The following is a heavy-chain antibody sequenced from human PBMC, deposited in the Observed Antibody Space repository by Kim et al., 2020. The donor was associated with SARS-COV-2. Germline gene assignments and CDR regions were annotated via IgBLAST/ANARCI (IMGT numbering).Heavy chain of an antibody. CDR1: GFTFTAKW. D-gene: IGHD2-15*01. CDR2: IYPGDSDT. J-gene: IGHJ4*01. Sequence: GESLKISCKGLGFTFTAKWIGWVRQMPGKGLEWMGIIYPGDSDTRYSPSFQGQVTISAVKSITTVYLQWSSLQASDTAMYYCVINFAGRWSSTFSLDYWAHRTLVTVSS. CDR3: VINFAGRWSSTFSLDY. V-gene: IGHV5-51*01.